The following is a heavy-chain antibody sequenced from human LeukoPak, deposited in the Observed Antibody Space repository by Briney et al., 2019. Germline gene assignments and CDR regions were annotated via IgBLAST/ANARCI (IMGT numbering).Heavy chain of an antibody. V-gene: IGHV3-30-3*01. CDR1: GFTFSSYA. J-gene: IGHJ4*02. D-gene: IGHD3-3*01. Sequence: GGSLRLSCAASGFTFSSYAMSWVRQAPGKGLEWVAVISYDGSNKYYADSVKGRFTISRDNSKNTLYLQMNSLRAEDTAVYYCRSNFWSSGGQGTLVTVSS. CDR2: ISYDGSNK. CDR3: RSNFWSS.